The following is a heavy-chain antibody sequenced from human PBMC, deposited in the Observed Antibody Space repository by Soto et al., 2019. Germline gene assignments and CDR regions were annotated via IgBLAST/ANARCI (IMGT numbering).Heavy chain of an antibody. J-gene: IGHJ4*02. CDR1: GFTFSSYT. CDR3: VRGEGDLDY. D-gene: IGHD3-16*01. V-gene: IGHV3-21*01. Sequence: GGSLRLSCAAYGFTFSSYTMNWVRQAPGKGLEWVSSMSGSGSYMHYADSVRGRFTISRDNAKNSLHLQLNSLRADDAAVYYCVRGEGDLDYWGQGTLVTVSS. CDR2: MSGSGSYM.